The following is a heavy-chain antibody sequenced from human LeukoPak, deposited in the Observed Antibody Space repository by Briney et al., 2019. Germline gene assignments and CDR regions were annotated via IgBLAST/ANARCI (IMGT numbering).Heavy chain of an antibody. CDR3: ARAVCPTIKFCDSSFFMDV. CDR2: INWNGAST. D-gene: IGHD6-6*01. CDR1: GFSFDDLG. Sequence: GGSLRLSCAASGFSFDDLGMTWVRQVPGKGLEWVAGINWNGASTGYADSVRGRFTISRDNAKNSLYLQMNSLRAEDTALYYCARAVCPTIKFCDSSFFMDVWGKGTTVNVSP. J-gene: IGHJ6*04. V-gene: IGHV3-20*04.